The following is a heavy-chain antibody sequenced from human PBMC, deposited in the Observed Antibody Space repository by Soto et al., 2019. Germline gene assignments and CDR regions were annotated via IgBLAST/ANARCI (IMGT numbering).Heavy chain of an antibody. Sequence: QVQLQQWGAGLLKPSETLSLTCAVYGGSFSNYYWSWIRQPPGKGLEWIGEINHSGSTNYNPSLKRRVAISVDTSKNQFSLKLGSVPAADTAVYYCARGLRLLHGGHGGVDYWGQGTLVTVSS. V-gene: IGHV4-34*01. CDR1: GGSFSNYY. CDR3: ARGLRLLHGGHGGVDY. D-gene: IGHD2-15*01. CDR2: INHSGST. J-gene: IGHJ4*02.